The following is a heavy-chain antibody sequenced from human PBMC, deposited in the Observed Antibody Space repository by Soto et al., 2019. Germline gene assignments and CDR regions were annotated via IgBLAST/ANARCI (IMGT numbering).Heavy chain of an antibody. CDR1: GYTFTSYG. V-gene: IGHV1-18*01. CDR2: ISAYNGNT. Sequence: ASVKVSCKASGYTFTSYGISWVRQAPGQGLEWMGWISAYNGNTNYAQKLQGRVTMTTDPSTSTAYMELSSLRSEDTAVYYCASPGGYSSSWLPDGYFDLWGRGTLVTVSS. CDR3: ASPGGYSSSWLPDGYFDL. D-gene: IGHD6-13*01. J-gene: IGHJ2*01.